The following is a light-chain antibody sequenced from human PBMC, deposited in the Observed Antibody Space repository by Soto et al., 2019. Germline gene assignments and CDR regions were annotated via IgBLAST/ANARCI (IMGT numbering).Light chain of an antibody. CDR1: QRVSSSV. CDR3: QQYNSSPRT. Sequence: EIVLTQSPGTRSLYQGEGATLSCRASQRVSSSVLAWYQQKPGQTPSLLIYGASSRATGIPDRFSGGGSGTDFTLTISSLQPEGFAVYYCQQYNSSPRTFGQGSMV. V-gene: IGKV3-20*01. J-gene: IGKJ1*01. CDR2: GAS.